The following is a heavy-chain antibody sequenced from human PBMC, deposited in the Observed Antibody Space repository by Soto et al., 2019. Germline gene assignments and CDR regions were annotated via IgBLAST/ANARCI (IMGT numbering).Heavy chain of an antibody. J-gene: IGHJ5*02. CDR2: ISGSGSA. V-gene: IGHV3-23*01. Sequence: GGSLRLSCAASGLTFSDYGMSWVRQAPGKGLEWASAISGSGSAFYADSVTGRVTISRDNSKNTLYLQMNSLRAEDTVVYYWAKDYLRWAQSWGQGTLVTV. CDR1: GLTFSDYG. CDR3: AKDYLRWAQS. D-gene: IGHD1-26*01.